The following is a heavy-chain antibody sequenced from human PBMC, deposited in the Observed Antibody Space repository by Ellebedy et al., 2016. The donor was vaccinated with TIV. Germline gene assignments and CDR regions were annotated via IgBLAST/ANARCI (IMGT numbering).Heavy chain of an antibody. J-gene: IGHJ4*02. CDR3: ARGRTSTVTKPKYFDY. D-gene: IGHD5/OR15-5a*01. CDR1: GGSFSGYY. Sequence: SETLSLXXAVYGGSFSGYYWSWIRQPPGKGLEWIGEINHSGSTNCNPSLRSRVTISVDTSKNQFSLKLNSVTAADTAVYYCARGRTSTVTKPKYFDYWGQGALVTVSS. CDR2: INHSGST. V-gene: IGHV4-34*01.